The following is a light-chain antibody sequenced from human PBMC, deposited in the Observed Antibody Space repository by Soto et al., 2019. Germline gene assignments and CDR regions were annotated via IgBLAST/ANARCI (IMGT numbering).Light chain of an antibody. V-gene: IGLV1-44*01. CDR1: SSNIGSNT. J-gene: IGLJ2*01. CDR3: AAWDDSLNGPV. Sequence: QPVLTQPPSASGTPGQRVTISCSGSSSNIGSNTVTWYQQLPGTAPKLLIYSNNQRPSGVPDRFSGSKSGTSASLAISGLQSEDEADYYCAAWDDSLNGPVFGGGTKVTVL. CDR2: SNN.